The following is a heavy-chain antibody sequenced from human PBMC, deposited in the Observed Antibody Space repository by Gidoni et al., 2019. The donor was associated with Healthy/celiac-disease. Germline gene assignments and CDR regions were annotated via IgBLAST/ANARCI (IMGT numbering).Heavy chain of an antibody. Sequence: VQLLESGGGLVQPGGSLRLSCAASGFTFSSYAMSWVRQAPGKGLEWVSAISGSGGSTYYADSVKGRFTISRDNSKNTLYLQMNSLRAEDTAVYYCARSSIAASDAFDIWGQGTMVTVSS. D-gene: IGHD6-6*01. J-gene: IGHJ3*02. CDR3: ARSSIAASDAFDI. V-gene: IGHV3-23*01. CDR2: ISGSGGST. CDR1: GFTFSSYA.